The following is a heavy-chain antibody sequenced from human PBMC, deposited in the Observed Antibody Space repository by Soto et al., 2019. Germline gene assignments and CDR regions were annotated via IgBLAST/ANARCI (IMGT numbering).Heavy chain of an antibody. CDR1: GFTLRNYE. D-gene: IGHD2-21*02. CDR2: ISGSNNNI. V-gene: IGHV3-48*03. J-gene: IGHJ4*02. Sequence: PGGSLRLSRAASGFTLRNYEMNWVRQAPGKGLEWISKISGSNNNIYYADSVRGRFTISRDNAKNSLYLQMNSLRAEDTAIYYCASERLCGADCYFFDNWGQGTQVTVSS. CDR3: ASERLCGADCYFFDN.